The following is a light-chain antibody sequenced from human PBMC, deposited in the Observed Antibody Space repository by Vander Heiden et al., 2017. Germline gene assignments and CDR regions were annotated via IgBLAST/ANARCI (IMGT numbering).Light chain of an antibody. CDR2: EAS. CDR1: QSISTR. Sequence: DIQMTQAPSTLSASLGDRVTITCRASQSISTRLAWYQQKPGKAPSLLICEASSLESGVPSRFGGSGSVTEFTLTIGSLQPDDFATYYCQQYNSYSWTFGQGTKVEIK. CDR3: QQYNSYSWT. J-gene: IGKJ1*01. V-gene: IGKV1-5*03.